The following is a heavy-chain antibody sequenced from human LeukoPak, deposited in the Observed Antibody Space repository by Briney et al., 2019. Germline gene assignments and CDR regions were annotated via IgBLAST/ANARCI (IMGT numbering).Heavy chain of an antibody. D-gene: IGHD6-13*01. CDR2: ISGSGGST. Sequence: PGGSLRLSCAASGFTFSSYAMGWVRQAPGKGLEWVSAISGSGGSTYYADSVKGRFTISRDNSKNTLYLQMNSLRAEDTAVYYCAKDPSSSWSRLFDPWGQGTLVTVSS. CDR3: AKDPSSSWSRLFDP. V-gene: IGHV3-23*01. J-gene: IGHJ5*02. CDR1: GFTFSSYA.